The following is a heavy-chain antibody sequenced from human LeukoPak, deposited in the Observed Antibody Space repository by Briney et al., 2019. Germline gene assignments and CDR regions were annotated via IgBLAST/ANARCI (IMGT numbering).Heavy chain of an antibody. V-gene: IGHV3-23*01. CDR3: AKVPYYYGSGSYDSGMDV. Sequence: GGSLRLSCAASGFTFSSYAMSWVRQAPGKGLEWVSAISGSSGSTYYADSVKGRFTISRDNSKNTLYLQMNSLRAEDTAVYYCAKVPYYYGSGSYDSGMDVWGKGTTVTVSS. CDR2: ISGSSGST. CDR1: GFTFSSYA. D-gene: IGHD3-10*01. J-gene: IGHJ6*04.